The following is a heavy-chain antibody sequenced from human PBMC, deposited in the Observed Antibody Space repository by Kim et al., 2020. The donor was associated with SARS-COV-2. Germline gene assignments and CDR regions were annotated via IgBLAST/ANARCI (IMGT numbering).Heavy chain of an antibody. Sequence: SETLSLTCTVSGGSISSYYWSWIRQPPGKGLEWIGYIYYSGSTNYNPSLKSRVTISVDTSKNQFSLKLSSVTAADTAVYYCARMVDSSGYYDLTLDYWGQGTLVTVSS. CDR1: GGSISSYY. D-gene: IGHD3-22*01. J-gene: IGHJ4*02. CDR3: ARMVDSSGYYDLTLDY. V-gene: IGHV4-59*01. CDR2: IYYSGST.